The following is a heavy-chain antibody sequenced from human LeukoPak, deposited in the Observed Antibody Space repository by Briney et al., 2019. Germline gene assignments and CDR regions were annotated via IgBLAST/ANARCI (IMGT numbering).Heavy chain of an antibody. Sequence: GGTLRLSCAASGFTFSSYGMSWVRQAPGKGLEWVSGISGSGGNTYYTDSVRGRLSISRDNSKNTLYLQVNSLRAEDTAVYYCAKGRTEGGTLALDYWGQGTLVTVSS. J-gene: IGHJ4*02. CDR1: GFTFSSYG. CDR2: ISGSGGNT. V-gene: IGHV3-23*01. CDR3: AKGRTEGGTLALDY. D-gene: IGHD6-19*01.